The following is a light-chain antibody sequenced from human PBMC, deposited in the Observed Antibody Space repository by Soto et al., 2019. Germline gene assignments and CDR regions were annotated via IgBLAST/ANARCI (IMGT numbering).Light chain of an antibody. V-gene: IGKV3-15*01. CDR3: QHYSSSPTT. J-gene: IGKJ1*01. Sequence: EIILTQSPASLSVSPGERATLSCRASQSVNNNLAWYQQKPGQAPRLLIYGASTRATGIPGRFRGSGSGTEFTLTITSLQSEDFAVYYCQHYSSSPTTFGQGTKVEVK. CDR1: QSVNNN. CDR2: GAS.